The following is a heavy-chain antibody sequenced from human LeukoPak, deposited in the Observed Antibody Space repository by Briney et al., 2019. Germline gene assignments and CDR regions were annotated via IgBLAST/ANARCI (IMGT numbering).Heavy chain of an antibody. V-gene: IGHV1-2*02. CDR2: INPNSGGT. J-gene: IGHJ4*02. CDR3: ARGLSVAGGAYFDY. D-gene: IGHD6-19*01. Sequence: ASVKVSCKASGYTFSGYYIHWVRQAPGQGLEWMGWINPNSGGTNYAQKFQGRVTMIRDTSISTAYMELSSLRSDDTAVYYCARGLSVAGGAYFDYWGQGTLVTVSS. CDR1: GYTFSGYY.